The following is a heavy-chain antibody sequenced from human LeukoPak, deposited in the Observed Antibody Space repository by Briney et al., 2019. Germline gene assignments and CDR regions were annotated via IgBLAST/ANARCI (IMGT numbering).Heavy chain of an antibody. CDR1: GFTFSSYW. V-gene: IGHV3-7*02. CDR3: ARGKKTERRVVWTRVFDY. Sequence: GGSLRLSCAASGFTFSSYWMAWVRQAPGKGLEWVANIKEDASEKYYVDSVKGRFAISRDNAKNSLYLQMDSLRAEDTAVYYCARGKKTERRVVWTRVFDYWGQGTLVTVSS. J-gene: IGHJ4*02. D-gene: IGHD1-1*01. CDR2: IKEDASEK.